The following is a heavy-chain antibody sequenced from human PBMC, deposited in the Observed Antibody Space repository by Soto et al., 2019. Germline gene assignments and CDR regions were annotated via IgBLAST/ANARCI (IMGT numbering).Heavy chain of an antibody. CDR1: EFTFSSHD. CDR2: IGSDGGT. CDR3: ARRFCSAGSCRGIGFDY. D-gene: IGHD2-15*01. J-gene: IGHJ4*02. Sequence: GGPLRLSCAAAEFTFSSHDMHWVRQATGKGLEWVSAIGSDGGTYYLGSVKGRFTISRDNAKKSLYLQMNSLRVGDTALYYCARRFCSAGSCRGIGFDYWGQGTLVTVSS. V-gene: IGHV3-13*01.